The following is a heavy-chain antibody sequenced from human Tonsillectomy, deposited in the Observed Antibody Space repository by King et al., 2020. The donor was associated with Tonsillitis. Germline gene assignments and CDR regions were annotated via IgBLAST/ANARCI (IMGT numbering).Heavy chain of an antibody. CDR2: IIPIFGTA. D-gene: IGHD2-15*01. V-gene: IGHV1-69*06. CDR1: GGTLSNYA. Sequence: VQLVQSGAEVKKPGSSVKVSCKASGGTLSNYAITWVRQAPGQGLDWMGGIIPIFGTADYAQKFLGRVTITADKSTSTAYMEQSSLRSDDTAVYYCARGECSNVSCYGWFDPWGQGTLVTVSS. CDR3: ARGECSNVSCYGWFDP. J-gene: IGHJ5*02.